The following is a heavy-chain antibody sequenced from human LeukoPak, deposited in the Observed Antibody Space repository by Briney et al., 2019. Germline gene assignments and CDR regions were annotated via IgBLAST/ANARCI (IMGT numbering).Heavy chain of an antibody. D-gene: IGHD3-22*01. V-gene: IGHV5-51*01. CDR1: GYRFTTDY. J-gene: IGHJ3*02. CDR2: IYPDDSET. CDR3: ARQAYGSHFDAFGI. Sequence: GESLKISCKASGYRFTTDYIGWVRQMPGKGLEWMGTIYPDDSETNYSPSFQGQVSMSVDKSITTAYLQWSSLKASDTAIYYCARQAYGSHFDAFGIWGQGTMVTVSS.